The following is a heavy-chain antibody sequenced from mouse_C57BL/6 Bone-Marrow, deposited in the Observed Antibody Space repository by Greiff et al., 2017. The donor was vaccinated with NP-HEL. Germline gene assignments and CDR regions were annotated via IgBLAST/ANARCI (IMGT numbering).Heavy chain of an antibody. J-gene: IGHJ2*01. V-gene: IGHV1-63*01. CDR3: ATGELVYFDY. CDR1: GYTFTNYW. Sequence: QVQLQQSGAELVRPGTSVKMSCKASGYTFTNYWIGWAKQRPGHGLEWIGDIYPGGGYTNYNEKFKGKATLTADKSSSTAYMQFSSLTSEDSAIYYCATGELVYFDYWGQGTTLTVSS. D-gene: IGHD4-1*01. CDR2: IYPGGGYT.